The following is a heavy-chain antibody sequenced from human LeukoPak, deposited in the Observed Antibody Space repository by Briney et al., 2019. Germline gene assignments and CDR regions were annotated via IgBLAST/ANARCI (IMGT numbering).Heavy chain of an antibody. CDR3: ARPGYSYGPDAFDI. CDR2: IYLSGTDT. Sequence: GQSLNISCKGSGYSFTSYWIGWVRHSPGKGLGWMGIIYLSGTDTRYSPSFQGQVPISASKSNTTTYLHWSSMKASVTAMYYCARPGYSYGPDAFDIWGQGTMVTVSS. CDR1: GYSFTSYW. V-gene: IGHV5-51*01. J-gene: IGHJ3*02. D-gene: IGHD5-18*01.